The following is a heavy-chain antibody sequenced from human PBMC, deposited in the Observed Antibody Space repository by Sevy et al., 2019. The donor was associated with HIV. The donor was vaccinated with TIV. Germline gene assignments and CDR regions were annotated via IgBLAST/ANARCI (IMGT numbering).Heavy chain of an antibody. D-gene: IGHD3-16*01. Sequence: GGSLRLSCAASEFTFSSYSMNWVRQAPGKGLEWVAYISSSSSSIYYFDSVKGLFTISRVNAKNSLYLQMNNLRDEETALYYCARGNYDYVQVYMDVWGKVTTVTVSS. CDR3: ARGNYDYVQVYMDV. V-gene: IGHV3-48*02. J-gene: IGHJ6*03. CDR2: ISSSSSSI. CDR1: EFTFSSYS.